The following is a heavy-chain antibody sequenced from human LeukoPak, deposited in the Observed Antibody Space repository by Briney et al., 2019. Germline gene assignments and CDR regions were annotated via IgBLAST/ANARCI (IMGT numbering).Heavy chain of an antibody. CDR1: GGTFSSYA. CDR2: IIPIFGTA. Sequence: ASVKVSSKASGGTFSSYAISWVRQAPGQGLEWMGGIIPIFGTANYAQKFQGRVTMTRDTSTSTVYMELSSLRSEDTAVYYCARRVVYGYLGYYYYGMDVWGQGTTVTVSS. CDR3: ARRVVYGYLGYYYYGMDV. V-gene: IGHV1-69*05. J-gene: IGHJ6*02. D-gene: IGHD5-18*01.